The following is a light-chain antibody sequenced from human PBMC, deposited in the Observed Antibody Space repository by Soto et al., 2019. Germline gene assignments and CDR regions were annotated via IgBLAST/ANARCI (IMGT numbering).Light chain of an antibody. CDR2: GTS. CDR1: QSISSGY. J-gene: IGKJ1*01. V-gene: IGKV3-20*01. CDR3: QQYAWSPWT. Sequence: EVVLTQSPGTLSLSPGDAATLSCRASQSISSGYLAWYQQKSGQAPRLLIYGTSSRASEISDRFSGSGSGTDFTLTISSLEPEDFAMYYCQQYAWSPWTFGQGTQLEIK.